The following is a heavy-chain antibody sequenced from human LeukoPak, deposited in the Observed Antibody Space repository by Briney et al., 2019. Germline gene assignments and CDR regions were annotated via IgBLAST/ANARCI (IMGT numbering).Heavy chain of an antibody. D-gene: IGHD2-15*01. V-gene: IGHV1-69*13. CDR1: GGSFGTYA. Sequence: ASVKVSCKTSGGSFGTYAFSWVRQTPGQGLDWMGEIIPILGSEDYAQKFQGRVTITADESSRTVSMEVRSLRSEDTAVYYCARDRGSGGNVPRYFHHWGQGTLIIVSS. CDR2: IIPILGSE. CDR3: ARDRGSGGNVPRYFHH. J-gene: IGHJ1*01.